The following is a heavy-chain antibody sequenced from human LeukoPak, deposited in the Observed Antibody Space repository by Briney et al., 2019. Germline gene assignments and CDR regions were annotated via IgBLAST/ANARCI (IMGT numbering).Heavy chain of an antibody. CDR2: VHLDGTT. V-gene: IGHV4-59*12. CDR3: AREGGFYRPLDY. CDR1: GGSISSYY. Sequence: SETLSLTCTVSGGSISSYYWSWIRQPPGKGLEWIGEVHLDGTTNYNPSLKSRLTMSVDLSENHISLTLTSVTAADTAVYYCAREGGFYRPLDYSGQGTLVTVSS. J-gene: IGHJ4*02. D-gene: IGHD3-3*01.